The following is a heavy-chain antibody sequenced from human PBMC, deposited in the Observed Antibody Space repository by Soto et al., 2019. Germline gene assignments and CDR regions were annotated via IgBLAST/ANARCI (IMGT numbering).Heavy chain of an antibody. CDR2: FYSGGST. V-gene: IGHV3-53*01. Sequence: GWSLRLSCASSVFTVIRNYMSWVRQAPGKGLECVSVFYSGGSTSYADSVKGRFTISRDNSKNTLYLQMNSLRAEDTAVYYCASHILVATYYYYGLDVWGQGTTVTVSS. CDR3: ASHILVATYYYYGLDV. D-gene: IGHD2-8*02. J-gene: IGHJ6*02. CDR1: VFTVIRNY.